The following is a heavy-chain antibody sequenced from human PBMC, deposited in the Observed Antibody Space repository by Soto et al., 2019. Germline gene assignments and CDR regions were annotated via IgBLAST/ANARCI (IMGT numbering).Heavy chain of an antibody. CDR3: ASTVRSSGWYGSYFDY. CDR1: GYTFTGYY. D-gene: IGHD6-19*01. CDR2: INPNSGGT. J-gene: IGHJ4*02. Sequence: QVQLVQSGAEVKKPGASVKVSCKASGYTFTGYYMHWVRQAPGQGLEWMGWINPNSGGTNYAQKFQGRVTITADESTSTAYMELSSLRSEDTAVYYCASTVRSSGWYGSYFDYWGQGTLVTVSS. V-gene: IGHV1-2*02.